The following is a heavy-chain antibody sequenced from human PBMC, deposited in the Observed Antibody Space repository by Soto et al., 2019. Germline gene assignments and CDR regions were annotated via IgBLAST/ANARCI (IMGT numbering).Heavy chain of an antibody. J-gene: IGHJ4*02. V-gene: IGHV1-8*01. CDR1: GYTFTSYD. CDR3: AREHSSSWRFDY. D-gene: IGHD6-13*01. CDR2: MNPNSGNT. Sequence: QVQLVQSGAEVKKPGASVKVSCKASGYTFTSYDINWVRQATGQGIEWMGWMNPNSGNTGYAQKFQGRVTMTRNTSISTSSLELSSVRSADTAVYYCAREHSSSWRFDYWGQGTLVTVSS.